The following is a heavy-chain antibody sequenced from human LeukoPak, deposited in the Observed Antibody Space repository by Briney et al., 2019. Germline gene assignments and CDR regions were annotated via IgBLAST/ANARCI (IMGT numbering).Heavy chain of an antibody. CDR1: GFTFSSYS. CDR2: ISSSSSYI. Sequence: GGSLRLSCAASGFTFSSYSMNWVRQAPGKGLEWVSSISSSSSYIYYADSVKGRFTISRDNSKNTLFLQMNSLRPEDTAVYYCAKGGMADCSSTSCSPPFDYWGQGTLVTVSS. D-gene: IGHD2-2*01. CDR3: AKGGMADCSSTSCSPPFDY. V-gene: IGHV3-21*01. J-gene: IGHJ4*02.